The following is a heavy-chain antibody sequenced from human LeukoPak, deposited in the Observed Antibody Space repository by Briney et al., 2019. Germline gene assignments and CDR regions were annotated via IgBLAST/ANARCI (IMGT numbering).Heavy chain of an antibody. Sequence: NPSETLSLTCAVYGGSFSGYYWSWIRQPPGKGLEWIGEINHSGSTNYNPSLKSRVTISVDTPKNQFSLKLSSVTAADTAVYYCARGRGGYCSSTSCYRFDYWGQGTLVTVSS. CDR2: INHSGST. CDR3: ARGRGGYCSSTSCYRFDY. CDR1: GGSFSGYY. J-gene: IGHJ4*02. V-gene: IGHV4-34*01. D-gene: IGHD2-2*01.